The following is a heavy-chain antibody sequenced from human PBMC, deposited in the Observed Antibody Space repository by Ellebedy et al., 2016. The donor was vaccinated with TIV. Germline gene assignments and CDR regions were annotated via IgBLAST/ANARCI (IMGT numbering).Heavy chain of an antibody. Sequence: MPSETLSLSCTVSGGSISIYYWSWIRQPPGKGLEWIGYIYFSGSTNYNPSLKSRVTISVDTSKNQFSLKLSSVTAADTAVYYCARDLEGSSDYWGQGTLVTVSS. J-gene: IGHJ4*02. CDR2: IYFSGST. V-gene: IGHV4-59*12. CDR1: GGSISIYY. CDR3: ARDLEGSSDY. D-gene: IGHD3-3*01.